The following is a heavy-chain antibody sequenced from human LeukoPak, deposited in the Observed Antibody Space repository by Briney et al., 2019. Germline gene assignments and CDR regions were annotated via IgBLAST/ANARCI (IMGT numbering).Heavy chain of an antibody. CDR1: GYTFTDYY. V-gene: IGHV1-2*02. CDR3: ARDSELYNWFDP. CDR2: INPKSGGT. D-gene: IGHD1-14*01. J-gene: IGHJ5*02. Sequence: ASVKVSCKASGYTFTDYYMHWVRQLPGQGLEWMGWINPKSGGTDYAQRFQGRVTMTRDTSISTAYMELSRLRSDDTALYFCARDSELYNWFDPWGQGTLVTVSS.